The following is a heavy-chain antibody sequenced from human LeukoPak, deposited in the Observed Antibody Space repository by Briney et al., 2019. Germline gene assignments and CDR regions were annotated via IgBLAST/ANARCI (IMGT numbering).Heavy chain of an antibody. Sequence: ASVKVSCKASGYTFTSYYMHWVRQAPGQGLEWMGIINPSGGSTSYAQKFQGRVTMTRHTSTSTVYMELSSLRSEDTSVYYCARDGATGELPDWFDPWGQGTLVTVSS. D-gene: IGHD1-26*01. CDR1: GYTFTSYY. V-gene: IGHV1-46*01. J-gene: IGHJ5*02. CDR2: INPSGGST. CDR3: ARDGATGELPDWFDP.